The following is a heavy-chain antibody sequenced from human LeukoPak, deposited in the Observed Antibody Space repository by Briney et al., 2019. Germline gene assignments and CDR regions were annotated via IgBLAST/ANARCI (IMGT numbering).Heavy chain of an antibody. D-gene: IGHD3-3*01. CDR1: GGSFSGYY. CDR2: INHSGST. V-gene: IGHV4-34*01. Sequence: PSETLSLTCAVYGGSFSGYYWSWIRQPPGKGLEWIGEINHSGSTNYNPSLKRRVTISVDTSKNQFSLKLSSVPAAATALSYCARGMLGSGYHDAFDTWAKGQWSPSLQ. J-gene: IGHJ3*02. CDR3: ARGMLGSGYHDAFDT.